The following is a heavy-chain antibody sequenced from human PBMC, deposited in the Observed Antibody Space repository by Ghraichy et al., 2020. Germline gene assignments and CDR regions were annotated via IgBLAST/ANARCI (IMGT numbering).Heavy chain of an antibody. CDR1: GFTFDDYA. V-gene: IGHV3-9*01. CDR2: ISWNSGSI. D-gene: IGHD6-13*01. Sequence: GGSLRLSCAASGFTFDDYAMHWVRQAPGKGLEWVSGISWNSGSIGYADSVKGRFTISRDNAKNSLYLQMNSLRAEDTALYYCAIGSSSWIADFDYWGQGTLVTVSS. CDR3: AIGSSSWIADFDY. J-gene: IGHJ4*02.